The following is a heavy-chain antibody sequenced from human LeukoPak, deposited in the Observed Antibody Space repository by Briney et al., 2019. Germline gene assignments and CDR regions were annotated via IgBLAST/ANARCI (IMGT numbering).Heavy chain of an antibody. CDR3: ARVTYYYDSSGYSRYFQH. J-gene: IGHJ1*01. D-gene: IGHD3-22*01. CDR2: INHSGST. V-gene: IGHV4-34*01. Sequence: GSLRLSCAASGFTFSSYAMSWIRQPPGKGLEWIGEINHSGSTNYNPSLKSRVTISVDTSKNHFSLKLSSVTAADTAVYYCARVTYYYDSSGYSRYFQHWGQGTLVTVSS. CDR1: GFTFSSYA.